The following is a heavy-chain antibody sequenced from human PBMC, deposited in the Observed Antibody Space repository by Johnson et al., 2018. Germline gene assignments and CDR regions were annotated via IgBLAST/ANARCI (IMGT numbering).Heavy chain of an antibody. CDR1: GFTFDDYA. V-gene: IGHV3-9*01. CDR2: ISWKSGVI. D-gene: IGHD1-1*01. Sequence: VQLQESGGGLVQAGRSLRISCAASGFTFDDYAMHWVRQAPGKGLAWVSGISWKSGVIDYADSMKGRFPISRDNAKYSLYLQTNNLRAEDTALYYCAKVVKRTAGRTADAFEIWGQGTMVTVSS. CDR3: AKVVKRTAGRTADAFEI. J-gene: IGHJ3*02.